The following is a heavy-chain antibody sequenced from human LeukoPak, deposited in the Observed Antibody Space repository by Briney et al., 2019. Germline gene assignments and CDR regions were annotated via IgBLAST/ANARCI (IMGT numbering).Heavy chain of an antibody. Sequence: PSQTLSLTCTVSGGSISSGDYYWSWIRQPPGKGLEWIGYIYYSGSTYYNPSLKSRVTISVDTSKNQFSLKPSSVTAADTAVYYCARWDYYDSSGDNAFDIWGQGTMVTVSS. CDR1: GGSISSGDYY. V-gene: IGHV4-30-4*08. J-gene: IGHJ3*02. CDR2: IYYSGST. D-gene: IGHD3-22*01. CDR3: ARWDYYDSSGDNAFDI.